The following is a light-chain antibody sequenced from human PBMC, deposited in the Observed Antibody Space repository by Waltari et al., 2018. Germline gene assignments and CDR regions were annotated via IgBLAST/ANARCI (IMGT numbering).Light chain of an antibody. J-gene: IGKJ5*01. CDR1: QDISRY. CDR3: LQVSNFPIT. V-gene: IGKV1D-12*01. CDR2: DTS. Sequence: DIQMTQSPSSVSASLGDRVTITCRASQDISRYLAWYQQTPGRSPKLLIFDTSSLQSGVPSRFSGSGSWTDFTLTISSLQPEDFATYYCLQVSNFPITFGQGTRLEIK.